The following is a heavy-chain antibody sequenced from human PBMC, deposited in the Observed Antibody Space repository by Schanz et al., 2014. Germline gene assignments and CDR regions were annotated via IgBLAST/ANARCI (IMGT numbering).Heavy chain of an antibody. V-gene: IGHV1-18*01. CDR3: ARGYGDSRTDF. D-gene: IGHD4-17*01. CDR2: ISPYNGNT. J-gene: IGHJ4*02. Sequence: QVQLVQSGAEVKKPGASVKVSCKASGYTFSDYGITWVRQAPGQGLEWMGWISPYNGNTNYAQKLQGRVAMTADTSTSTAYMELSSLRSEDTAVYYCARGYGDSRTDFWGQGTLVTVAS. CDR1: GYTFSDYG.